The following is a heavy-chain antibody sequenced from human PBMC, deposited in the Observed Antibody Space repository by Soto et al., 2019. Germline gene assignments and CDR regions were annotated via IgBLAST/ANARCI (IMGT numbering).Heavy chain of an antibody. J-gene: IGHJ4*02. D-gene: IGHD6-13*01. CDR1: GFTFSSYA. Sequence: GVLRLSCAASGFTFSSYAMSWVRQAPGKGLEWVSSISGSGDTAYYADSVKGRFTISRDNSKNTLYLQMNSLRVEDTALYYCAKADYSYSWAPGDYWGQGTLVTVSS. V-gene: IGHV3-23*01. CDR3: AKADYSYSWAPGDY. CDR2: ISGSGDTA.